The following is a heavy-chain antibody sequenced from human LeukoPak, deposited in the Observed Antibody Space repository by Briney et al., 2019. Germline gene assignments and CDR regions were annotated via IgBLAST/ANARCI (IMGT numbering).Heavy chain of an antibody. CDR3: AKDIKGSGSSGWYGSHMVMPNSYYYYGMDV. V-gene: IGHV3-9*01. CDR2: ISWNSGSI. D-gene: IGHD6-19*01. CDR1: GFTFDDYA. J-gene: IGHJ6*02. Sequence: PGGSLRLSCAASGFTFDDYAMHWVRQAPGKGLEWVSGISWNSGSIGYADSVKGRFTISRDNAKNSLYLQMNSLRAEDTALYYCAKDIKGSGSSGWYGSHMVMPNSYYYYGMDVWGQGTTVTVSS.